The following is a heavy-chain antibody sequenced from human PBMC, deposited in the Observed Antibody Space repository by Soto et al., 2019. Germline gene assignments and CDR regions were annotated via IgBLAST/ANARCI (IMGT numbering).Heavy chain of an antibody. D-gene: IGHD6-13*01. J-gene: IGHJ3*02. CDR2: IYWDDDK. CDR3: AHRLGQSGSNWDSGAFDI. V-gene: IGHV2-5*02. Sequence: QITLNESGPTLVKPTQILTLTCTFSGFSLSTTGVGVGWIRQPPGKALESLGFIYWDDDKRYSPSLTSRLTIPKDTYKSLVVLIMTNMDPIATATYYCAHRLGQSGSNWDSGAFDIWGQGTMVTVSS. CDR1: GFSLSTTGVG.